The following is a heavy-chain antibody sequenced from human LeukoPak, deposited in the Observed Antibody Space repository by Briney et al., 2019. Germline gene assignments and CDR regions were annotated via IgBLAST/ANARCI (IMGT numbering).Heavy chain of an antibody. D-gene: IGHD2-15*01. CDR1: GFTFSSYA. J-gene: IGHJ4*02. Sequence: GGSLRLSCAASGFTFSSYAMSWVRQAPGNGLEWVSAISGSGGSTYYADPVKGRFTISRDNSKNTLYLQMNSLRAEDTAVYYCAKPRDGCSGGCCYYLDYWGQGTLVTVSS. V-gene: IGHV3-23*01. CDR3: AKPRDGCSGGCCYYLDY. CDR2: ISGSGGST.